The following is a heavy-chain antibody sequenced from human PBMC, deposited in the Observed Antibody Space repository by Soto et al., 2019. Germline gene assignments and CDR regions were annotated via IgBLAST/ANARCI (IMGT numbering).Heavy chain of an antibody. Sequence: SVKVSCKASGGTFSSYAISWVRQAPGQGLEWMGGIIPIFGTANYAQKFQGRVTITADESTSTAYMELSSLRSEDTAVYYCARDRGHDFWSGYHPDYFDYWGQGTLVTVSS. D-gene: IGHD3-3*01. CDR3: ARDRGHDFWSGYHPDYFDY. CDR2: IIPIFGTA. J-gene: IGHJ4*02. V-gene: IGHV1-69*13. CDR1: GGTFSSYA.